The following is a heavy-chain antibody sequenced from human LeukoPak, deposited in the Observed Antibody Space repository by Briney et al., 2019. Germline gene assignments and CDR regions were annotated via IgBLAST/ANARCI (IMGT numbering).Heavy chain of an antibody. CDR3: AREDIVVVPAAMFDC. CDR1: GFTFSSYS. J-gene: IGHJ5*01. Sequence: PGGSLRLSCAASGFTFSSYSMNWVRQAPGKGLEWVSYISGGSSTIHYADSVKGRFTISRDNAKNSLYLHMNSLRAEDTAVYYCAREDIVVVPAAMFDCWGQGTPVTVSS. V-gene: IGHV3-48*01. CDR2: ISGGSSTI. D-gene: IGHD2-2*01.